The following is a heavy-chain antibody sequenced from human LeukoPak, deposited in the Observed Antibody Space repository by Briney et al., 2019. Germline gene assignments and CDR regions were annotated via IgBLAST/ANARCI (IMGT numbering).Heavy chain of an antibody. CDR2: INPNSGGT. Sequence: ASVKVSCKASGYTFTGYFMHWVRQAPGQGLEWMGWINPNSGGTNFAQKFLGRVTMTRDTSITTAYMELSGLRSDDTAVYYCARDRTVAGANAFDIWGQGTKVTVSS. V-gene: IGHV1-2*02. J-gene: IGHJ3*02. CDR3: ARDRTVAGANAFDI. D-gene: IGHD6-19*01. CDR1: GYTFTGYF.